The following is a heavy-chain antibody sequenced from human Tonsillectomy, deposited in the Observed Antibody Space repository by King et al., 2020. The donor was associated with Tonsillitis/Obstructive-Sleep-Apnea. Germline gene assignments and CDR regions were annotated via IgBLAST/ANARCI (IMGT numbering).Heavy chain of an antibody. CDR3: AREGEGCGGDCYGMDV. J-gene: IGHJ6*02. V-gene: IGHV4-59*01. D-gene: IGHD2-21*01. CDR2: IYYSGST. CDR1: GGSISNYY. Sequence: VQLQESGPGLVKPSETLSLTCTVSGGSISNYYWSWIRQPPGKGLECIGYIYYSGSTNYNPSLKSRVTISVDTSKNQFSLKLSYVTAADTAVYYCAREGEGCGGDCYGMDVWGQGTMVTVSS.